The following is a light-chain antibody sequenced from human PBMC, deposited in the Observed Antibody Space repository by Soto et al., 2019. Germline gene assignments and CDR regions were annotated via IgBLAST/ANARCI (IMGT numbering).Light chain of an antibody. V-gene: IGKV3-15*01. CDR3: QQYKNWPPIT. Sequence: EVVMTQSPDSLSVSPGERATLSCRASQSVSSNLAWYQHKPGQAPRLLIYGASIRATGIPARFSGSGSRTEFTLTISSLQSEDVAVYYCQQYKNWPPITFGQGTRLEI. J-gene: IGKJ5*01. CDR1: QSVSSN. CDR2: GAS.